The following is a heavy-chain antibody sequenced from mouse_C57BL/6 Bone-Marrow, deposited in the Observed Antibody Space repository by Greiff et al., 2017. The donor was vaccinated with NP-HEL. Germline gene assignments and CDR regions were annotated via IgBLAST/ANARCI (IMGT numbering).Heavy chain of an antibody. D-gene: IGHD2-3*01. CDR3: ARGWLLPYYYAMDY. CDR2: IRNKANGYTT. V-gene: IGHV7-3*01. CDR1: GFTFTDYY. Sequence: EVKLVESGGGLVQPGGSLSLSCAASGFTFTDYYMSWVRQPPGKALEWLGFIRNKANGYTTVYSASVKGRFTISRDNSQSILYLQMNALRAEDSATYYCARGWLLPYYYAMDYWGQGTSVTVSS. J-gene: IGHJ4*01.